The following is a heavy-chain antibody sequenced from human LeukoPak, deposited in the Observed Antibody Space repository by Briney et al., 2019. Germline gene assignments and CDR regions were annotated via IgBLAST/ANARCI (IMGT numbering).Heavy chain of an antibody. CDR1: GYTFTSYG. CDR3: ARDLWGHIVVVTETWTCGY. D-gene: IGHD2-21*02. V-gene: IGHV1-18*01. Sequence: ASVKVSCKASGYTFTSYGTSWVRQAPGQGLEWMGWISAYNGNTNYAQKLQGRVTMTTDTSTSTAYMELRSLRSDDTAVYYCARDLWGHIVVVTETWTCGYWGQGTLVTVSS. CDR2: ISAYNGNT. J-gene: IGHJ4*02.